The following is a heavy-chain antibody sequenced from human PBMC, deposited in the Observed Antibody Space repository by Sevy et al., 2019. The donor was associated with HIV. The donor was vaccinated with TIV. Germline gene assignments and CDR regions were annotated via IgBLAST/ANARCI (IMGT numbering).Heavy chain of an antibody. J-gene: IGHJ4*02. CDR1: GITLTPYW. V-gene: IGHV3-74*01. D-gene: IGHD3-10*01. CDR2: INSDGSST. Sequence: GGSLRLSCAASGITLTPYWMHWVRQAPGKGLVWVSRINSDGSSTSYAESVKGRFTISRDNGKNTLYLQMKSLRVEDTAVYFCSRGLYYYGMGGHQEPGDYWGQGVLVTVSS. CDR3: SRGLYYYGMGGHQEPGDY.